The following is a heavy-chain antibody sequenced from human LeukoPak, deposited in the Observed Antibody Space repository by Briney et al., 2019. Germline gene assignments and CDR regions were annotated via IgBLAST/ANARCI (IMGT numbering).Heavy chain of an antibody. J-gene: IGHJ3*02. D-gene: IGHD1-26*01. CDR1: GGSISSGGYS. Sequence: SETLSLTCAVSGGSISSGGYSWSWIPQPPGKGLEWIGYIYHSGSTYYNPSLKSRVTISVDRSKNQFSLKLSSVTAADTAVYYCARDLGWGLGAFDIWGQGTMVTVSS. CDR2: IYHSGST. V-gene: IGHV4-30-2*01. CDR3: ARDLGWGLGAFDI.